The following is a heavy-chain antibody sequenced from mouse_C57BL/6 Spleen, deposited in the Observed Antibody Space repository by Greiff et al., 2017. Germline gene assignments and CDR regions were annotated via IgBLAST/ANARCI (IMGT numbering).Heavy chain of an antibody. CDR1: GFSLTSYA. V-gene: IGHV2-9-1*01. Sequence: VQLQQSGPGLVAPSQSLSITCTVSGFSLTSYAISWVRQPPGKGLEWLGVIWTGGGTNYNSALKSRLSISKDNSKSQVFLKMNSLQTDDTARYYCARAYYDYDGPGLFYWGQGTLVTVSA. D-gene: IGHD2-4*01. CDR2: IWTGGGT. CDR3: ARAYYDYDGPGLFY. J-gene: IGHJ3*01.